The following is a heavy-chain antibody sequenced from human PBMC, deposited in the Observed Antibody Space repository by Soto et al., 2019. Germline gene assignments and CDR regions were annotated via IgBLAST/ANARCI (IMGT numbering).Heavy chain of an antibody. Sequence: GASVKVCCKASGGTFSSYAISWVRQAPGQGLEWMGGIIPIFGTANYAQKFQGRVTITADESTSTAYMELSSLRSEETAVYYCAREKDEYYYYYGMDVWGQGTTVTVSS. J-gene: IGHJ6*02. CDR1: GGTFSSYA. CDR2: IIPIFGTA. CDR3: AREKDEYYYYYGMDV. D-gene: IGHD2-15*01. V-gene: IGHV1-69*13.